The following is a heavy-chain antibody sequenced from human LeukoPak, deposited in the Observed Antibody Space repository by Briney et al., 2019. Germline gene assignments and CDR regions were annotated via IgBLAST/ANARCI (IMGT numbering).Heavy chain of an antibody. D-gene: IGHD5-12*01. V-gene: IGHV3-30*18. CDR2: ISYDGSNK. CDR1: GFTFGSYG. Sequence: GGSLRLSCAASGFTFGSYGMHWVRQAPGKGLEWVAVISYDGSNKYYADSVKGRFTISRDNSKNTLYLQMNSLRAEDTAVYYCAKDLRVATTGRHGDDAFDIWGQGTMVTVSS. CDR3: AKDLRVATTGRHGDDAFDI. J-gene: IGHJ3*02.